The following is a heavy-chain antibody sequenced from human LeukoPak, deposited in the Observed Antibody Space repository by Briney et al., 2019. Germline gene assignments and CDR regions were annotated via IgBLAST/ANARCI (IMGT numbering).Heavy chain of an antibody. D-gene: IGHD5-18*01. CDR2: ISPNTGGT. J-gene: IGHJ4*02. Sequence: GASVKVSCKASEYTFTDYYIHWIRQVPGQGLEWMGRISPNTGGTDHAQEFRDKITMTRDTSISTAYIELSRLISDDTAVYYCARGGRSGYRYFDYWGQGTLVTVSS. V-gene: IGHV1-2*06. CDR1: EYTFTDYY. CDR3: ARGGRSGYRYFDY.